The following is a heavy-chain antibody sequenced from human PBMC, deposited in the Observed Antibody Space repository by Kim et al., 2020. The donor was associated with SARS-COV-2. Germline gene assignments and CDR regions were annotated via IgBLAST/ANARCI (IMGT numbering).Heavy chain of an antibody. CDR2: IYYSGST. CDR3: ARGGFLLWFGEPYYYYGMYG. V-gene: IGHV4-59*01. CDR1: GGSISSYY. Sequence: SETLSLTCTVSGGSISSYYWSWIRQPPGKGLEWIGYIYYSGSTNYNPSLKSRVTISVDTSKNQFSLKLSSVTAADTAVYYCARGGFLLWFGEPYYYYGMYGWGQGTTVTVSS. D-gene: IGHD3-10*01. J-gene: IGHJ6*02.